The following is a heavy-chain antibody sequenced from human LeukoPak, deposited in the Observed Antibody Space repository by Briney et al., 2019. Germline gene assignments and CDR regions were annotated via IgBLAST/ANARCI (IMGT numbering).Heavy chain of an antibody. CDR3: ARGLIEDIVVVVAAEFDY. CDR1: GFTFSSYW. D-gene: IGHD2-15*01. Sequence: GGSLRLSCAASGFTFSSYWMSWVRQAPGKGLEWVANIKQDGSEKYYVDSVKGRFTISRDNSKNTLYLQMNSLRAEDTAVYYCARGLIEDIVVVVAAEFDYWGQGTLVTVSS. V-gene: IGHV3-7*04. J-gene: IGHJ4*02. CDR2: IKQDGSEK.